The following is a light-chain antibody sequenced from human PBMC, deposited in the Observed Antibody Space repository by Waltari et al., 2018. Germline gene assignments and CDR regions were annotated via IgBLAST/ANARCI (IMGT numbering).Light chain of an antibody. CDR3: QQDNNWPYT. CDR2: GAS. Sequence: EIVMTQSPATLSVSPGERATLSCRASQSISTNLAWYQQKSGHAPSLLVYGASTRATGIPARFSGSGSGTEFSLTISSLQSEDFAVYYCQQDNNWPYTFGQGTKLEIK. J-gene: IGKJ2*01. V-gene: IGKV3-15*01. CDR1: QSISTN.